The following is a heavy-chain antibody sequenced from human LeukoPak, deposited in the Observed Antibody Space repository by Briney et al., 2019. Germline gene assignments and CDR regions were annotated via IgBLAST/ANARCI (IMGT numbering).Heavy chain of an antibody. V-gene: IGHV1-69*05. CDR3: ARDLYNWNDEVMAYNWFDP. D-gene: IGHD1-1*01. CDR2: IIPIFGTA. Sequence: SVKVSCKASGGTFSSYAISWGRQAPGQGREWMGGIIPIFGTANYAQKFPARVTITTDESTSTAYMELSSLRSEDTAVYYCARDLYNWNDEVMAYNWFDPWGQGTLVTVSS. J-gene: IGHJ5*02. CDR1: GGTFSSYA.